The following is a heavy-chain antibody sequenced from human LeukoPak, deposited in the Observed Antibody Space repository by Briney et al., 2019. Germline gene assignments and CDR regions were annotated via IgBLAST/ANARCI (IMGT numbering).Heavy chain of an antibody. D-gene: IGHD3-22*01. J-gene: IGHJ5*02. V-gene: IGHV3-30*18. Sequence: SGRSLRLSCAASGFTFSSYGMHWVRQAPGKGLEWVAVISYDGSNKYYADSVKGRFTISRDNSKNTLYLQMNSLRAEDTAVYYCAKDLTYDSSGFSPAWSDPWGQGTLVTVSS. CDR1: GFTFSSYG. CDR3: AKDLTYDSSGFSPAWSDP. CDR2: ISYDGSNK.